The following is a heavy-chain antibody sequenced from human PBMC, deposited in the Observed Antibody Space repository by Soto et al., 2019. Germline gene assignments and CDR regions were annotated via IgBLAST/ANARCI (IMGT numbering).Heavy chain of an antibody. J-gene: IGHJ4*01. CDR2: ISYDGSNK. V-gene: IGHV3-30-3*01. Sequence: PGGSLRLSCAASGFTFSSYAMHWVRQAPGKGLEWVAVISYDGSNKYYADSVKGRFTISRDNSKNTLYLQMNSLRAEDTAVYFCVRDRDLYRDMFHADLWGQGTMVTVS. CDR1: GFTFSSYA. D-gene: IGHD3-10*02. CDR3: VRDRDLYRDMFHADL.